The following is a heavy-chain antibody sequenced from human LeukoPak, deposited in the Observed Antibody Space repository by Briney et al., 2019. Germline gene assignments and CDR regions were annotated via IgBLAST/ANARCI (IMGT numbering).Heavy chain of an antibody. CDR1: GFTFSSYG. CDR2: IWFDGSNN. J-gene: IGHJ3*02. V-gene: IGHV3-33*06. CDR3: AKVMGERFGNGAFDI. Sequence: GGSLRLSCAASGFTFSSYGMHWVRQAPGKGLEWVAVIWFDGSNNYYADSVKGRFTISRDNSKNTLSLQVNSLRAEDTAVYYCAKVMGERFGNGAFDIWGQGTMVSVSS. D-gene: IGHD2-8*01.